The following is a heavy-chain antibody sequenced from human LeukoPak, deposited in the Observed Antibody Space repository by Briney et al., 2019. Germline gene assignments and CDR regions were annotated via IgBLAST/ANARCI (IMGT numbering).Heavy chain of an antibody. V-gene: IGHV3-7*01. Sequence: PGGSLRLSCAASGFTFSSYWMSWVRQAPGKGPEWVANIKQDGSEKNYVESVKGRFIISRHNAKNSLYLQTNSLRAEHTAVYYCARAGQEWFGELGFDQWGQGTLVIVS. D-gene: IGHD3-10*01. CDR1: GFTFSSYW. CDR2: IKQDGSEK. J-gene: IGHJ4*02. CDR3: ARAGQEWFGELGFDQ.